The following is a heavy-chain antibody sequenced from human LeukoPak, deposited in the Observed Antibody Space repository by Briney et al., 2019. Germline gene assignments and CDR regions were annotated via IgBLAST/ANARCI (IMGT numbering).Heavy chain of an antibody. CDR2: IWYDGSNK. J-gene: IGHJ6*02. V-gene: IGHV3-33*01. D-gene: IGHD3-3*01. CDR1: GFTFNKYG. CDR3: AREGFWSGSQYCYYGMDV. Sequence: GRSLRLSCAASGFTFNKYGMHWVRQAPGKGLEWVALIWYDGSNKNYADSVKGRFTISRDNSKNTLDLQMNSLRAEDTAVYYCAREGFWSGSQYCYYGMDVWGQGTTVTVSS.